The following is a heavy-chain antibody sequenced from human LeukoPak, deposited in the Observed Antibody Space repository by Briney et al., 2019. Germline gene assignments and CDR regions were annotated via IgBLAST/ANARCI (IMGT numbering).Heavy chain of an antibody. CDR1: GFTFSSYA. CDR2: ISYDGSNK. CDR3: ARESLITMVRGAKGSEYFQH. V-gene: IGHV3-30*04. Sequence: GGSLRLSCASSGFTFSSYAMHWVRQAPGKGLEWVAVISYDGSNKYYADSVKGRFTISRDNSKNTLYLQMNSLRAEDTAVYYCARESLITMVRGAKGSEYFQHWGQGTLVTVSS. D-gene: IGHD3-10*01. J-gene: IGHJ1*01.